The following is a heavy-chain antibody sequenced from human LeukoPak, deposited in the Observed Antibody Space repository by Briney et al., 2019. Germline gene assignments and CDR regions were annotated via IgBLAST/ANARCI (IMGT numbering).Heavy chain of an antibody. D-gene: IGHD3-3*01. V-gene: IGHV3-21*01. CDR3: ARVSWSGYQHYFYYMDV. Sequence: GGSLRLSCAASGFTFSSSTMNWVRQAPGKGLEWVSSISGSNTYIKYADSVEGRFTISRDNDKNSLYLQMNSLRAEDTAVYYCARVSWSGYQHYFYYMDVWGKGTTVTVSS. CDR1: GFTFSSST. CDR2: ISGSNTYI. J-gene: IGHJ6*03.